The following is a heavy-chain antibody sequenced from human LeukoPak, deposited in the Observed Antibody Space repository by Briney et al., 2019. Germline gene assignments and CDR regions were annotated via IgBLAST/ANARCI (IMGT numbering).Heavy chain of an antibody. Sequence: PGGSLTLSCAASGFTVSSNYMSWVRQAPGKGLEWVSVIYSGGSTYFADSVKGRFTISRHNSKNTLYLQMNSLRAEDTAVYYCARSESGSYFDYWGQGTLVTVSS. J-gene: IGHJ4*02. V-gene: IGHV3-53*04. CDR3: ARSESGSYFDY. CDR2: IYSGGST. D-gene: IGHD1-26*01. CDR1: GFTVSSNY.